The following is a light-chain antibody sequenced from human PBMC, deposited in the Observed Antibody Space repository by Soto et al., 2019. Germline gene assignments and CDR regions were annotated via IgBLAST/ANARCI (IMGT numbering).Light chain of an antibody. CDR2: EVS. CDR3: CAFAYSRVV. V-gene: IGLV2-14*01. CDR1: NSDVGGYDF. J-gene: IGLJ3*02. Sequence: QSALTQPASVSGSPGQSITISCIGTNSDVGGYDFVSWYQQHPGKAPKLLIYEVSNRPSGVSNRFSGSKSGNTASLTISGLQAEDEADYYCCAFAYSRVVFGGGTKLTVL.